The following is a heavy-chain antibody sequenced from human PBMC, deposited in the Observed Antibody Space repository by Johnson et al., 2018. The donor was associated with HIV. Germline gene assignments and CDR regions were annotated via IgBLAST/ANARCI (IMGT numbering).Heavy chain of an antibody. CDR2: IYGGGDT. J-gene: IGHJ3*02. D-gene: IGHD2-15*01. CDR3: TRVSSTSWALDI. Sequence: EVQLVESGGGLFQPGGSLRLSCAASGFIVRSNYMNWVRQAPGKGLEWVSVIYGGGDTYYSDSVMGRFTISRDTSKNTLYLQMNSLRGDDTAVYYCTRVSSTSWALDIWGQGTLVTVSS. V-gene: IGHV3-66*01. CDR1: GFIVRSNY.